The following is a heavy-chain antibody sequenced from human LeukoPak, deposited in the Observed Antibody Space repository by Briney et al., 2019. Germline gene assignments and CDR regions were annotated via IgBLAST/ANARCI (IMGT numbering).Heavy chain of an antibody. V-gene: IGHV1-46*01. CDR1: GYTFTSYY. J-gene: IGHJ4*02. D-gene: IGHD3-22*01. CDR3: ARDGYYYDSSGYHSDY. Sequence: ASVKVSCKASGYTFTSYYMHWVRQAPGQGLEWMGIINPSGGSTSYAQKFQGRVTITKDTSTSTVYMDLSSLRSKDTPLYYCARDGYYYDSSGYHSDYWGQGTLVTVSS. CDR2: INPSGGST.